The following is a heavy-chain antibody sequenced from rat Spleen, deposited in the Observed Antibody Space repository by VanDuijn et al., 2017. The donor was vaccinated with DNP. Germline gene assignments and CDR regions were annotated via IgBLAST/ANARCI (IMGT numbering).Heavy chain of an antibody. CDR2: ISNTGDNT. J-gene: IGHJ2*01. CDR3: TSNPHIRTAAPFDY. V-gene: IGHV5-31*01. CDR1: GFIFSNYW. D-gene: IGHD3-8*01. Sequence: EVQLVESGGGPVQPGRSLKLSCVASGFIFSNYWMTWIRQAPGKGLEWVASISNTGDNTLYSDSVKGRFSLSRDNAESTLYLQVNSLRSEDTATYYCTSNPHIRTAAPFDYWGQGVMVTVSS.